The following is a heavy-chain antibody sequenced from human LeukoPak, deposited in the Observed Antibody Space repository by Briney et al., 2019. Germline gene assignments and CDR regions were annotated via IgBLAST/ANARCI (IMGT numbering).Heavy chain of an antibody. J-gene: IGHJ6*04. CDR1: GFTFSSYA. V-gene: IGHV3-30*04. CDR2: ISYDGSNK. CDR3: ARRDAEYQLPPYGMDV. Sequence: PGGSLRLSCAASGFTFSSYAMHWVRQAPGKGLEWVAVISYDGSNKYYADSVKGRFTISRDNSKNTLYLQMNSLRAEDTAVYYRARRDAEYQLPPYGMDVWGKGTTVTVSS. D-gene: IGHD2-2*01.